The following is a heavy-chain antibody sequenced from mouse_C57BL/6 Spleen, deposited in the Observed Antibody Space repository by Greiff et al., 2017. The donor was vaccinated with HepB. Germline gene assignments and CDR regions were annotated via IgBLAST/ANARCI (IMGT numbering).Heavy chain of an antibody. CDR2: IHPNSGST. Sequence: VQLQQPGAELVKPGASVKLSCKASGYTFTSYWMHWVKQRPGQGLEWIGMIHPNSGSTNYNEKFKSKATLTVDKSSSTAYMQLSSLTSEDSAVYYCASPSYYDSLFAYWGQGTLVTVSA. J-gene: IGHJ3*01. V-gene: IGHV1-64*01. CDR1: GYTFTSYW. CDR3: ASPSYYDSLFAY. D-gene: IGHD2-4*01.